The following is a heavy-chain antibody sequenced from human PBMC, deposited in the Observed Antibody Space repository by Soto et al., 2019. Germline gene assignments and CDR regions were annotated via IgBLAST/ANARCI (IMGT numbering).Heavy chain of an antibody. Sequence: PGGTLTLSCVVSGYSFTDCYYWCWVRQPPGEEVEGTGSIWHSGKTGYKPSLKSRFTISIDTSKNQLSMQLITLTPADTAVYYCARDKSVTMLGGWFDLWGQGTLVTVSS. D-gene: IGHD3-10*02. CDR2: IWHSGKT. CDR3: ARDKSVTMLGGWFDL. J-gene: IGHJ5*02. V-gene: IGHV4-38-2*02. CDR1: GYSFTDCYY.